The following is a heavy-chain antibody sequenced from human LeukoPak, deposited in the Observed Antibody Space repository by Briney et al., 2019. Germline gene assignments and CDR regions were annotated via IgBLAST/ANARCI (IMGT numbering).Heavy chain of an antibody. Sequence: PSETLSLTCSVSGGSIDSTTYYWGWIRQPPGKGLEWIGNVYYSGSTFYNPSLKSRVTISVDTSKNQFSLKLSSVTAADTAVYYCARLYYYGSGSINWGQGTLVTVSS. CDR2: VYYSGST. J-gene: IGHJ4*02. CDR1: GGSIDSTTYY. D-gene: IGHD3-10*01. CDR3: ARLYYYGSGSIN. V-gene: IGHV4-39*07.